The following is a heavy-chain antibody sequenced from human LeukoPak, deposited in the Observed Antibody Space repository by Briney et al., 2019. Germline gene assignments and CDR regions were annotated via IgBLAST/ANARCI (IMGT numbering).Heavy chain of an antibody. CDR2: IYPGDSDA. Sequence: GESLKISCKGSGFSFTTHWIAWVRQMPGKDLEWMGSIYPGDSDARYCPSFQGQVTISADKSISTAYLQWSSLRASDTAMYYCARRLYSGDSMTAFDYWGQGTLVTVSS. CDR1: GFSFTTHW. CDR3: ARRLYSGDSMTAFDY. V-gene: IGHV5-51*01. D-gene: IGHD1-26*01. J-gene: IGHJ4*02.